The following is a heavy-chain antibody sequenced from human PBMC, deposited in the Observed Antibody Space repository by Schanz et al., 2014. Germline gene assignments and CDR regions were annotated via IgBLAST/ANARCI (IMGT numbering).Heavy chain of an antibody. J-gene: IGHJ6*03. V-gene: IGHV3-23*01. D-gene: IGHD2-2*01. CDR1: GFTFSSYA. CDR3: ARVKYCTITRCYRTETEGIYYMDV. CDR2: ISGSGGST. Sequence: EVQLLESGGGLVQPGGSLRLSCAASGFTFSSYAMSWVRQAPGKGLEWVSAISGSGGSTYYADSVKGRFTISRDNSKNTLYLQMNSLRPEDTAVYYCARVKYCTITRCYRTETEGIYYMDVWGKGTTVTVSS.